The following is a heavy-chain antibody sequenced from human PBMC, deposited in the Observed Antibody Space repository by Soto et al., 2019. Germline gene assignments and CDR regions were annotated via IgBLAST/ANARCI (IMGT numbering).Heavy chain of an antibody. J-gene: IGHJ6*02. CDR1: GDSVSSNSAA. CDR3: ASSRYCTNGVCYSDYYYYYGMDV. CDR2: TYYRSKWYN. Sequence: SQTLSLTCAISGDSVSSNSAAWNWIRQSPSRGLEWLGRTYYRSKWYNDYAVSVKSRITINPDTSKNQFSLQLNSVTPEDTAVYYCASSRYCTNGVCYSDYYYYYGMDVRGQGTTATVSS. V-gene: IGHV6-1*01. D-gene: IGHD2-8*01.